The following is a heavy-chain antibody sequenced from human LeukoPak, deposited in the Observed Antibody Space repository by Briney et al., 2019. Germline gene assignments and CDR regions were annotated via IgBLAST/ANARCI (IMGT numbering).Heavy chain of an antibody. D-gene: IGHD2-2*01. CDR3: ARGLFGGFAAAPFDH. Sequence: ASVKVSCKASGGTFDNYAVSWVREAPGLGLEWMGRIIPMLGKTNSAQKLQDRVTITADTSTGTAYMELTNLRSDDTAVYFCARGLFGGFAAAPFDHWGQGTLGTVS. J-gene: IGHJ4*02. CDR2: IIPMLGKT. CDR1: GGTFDNYA. V-gene: IGHV1-69*04.